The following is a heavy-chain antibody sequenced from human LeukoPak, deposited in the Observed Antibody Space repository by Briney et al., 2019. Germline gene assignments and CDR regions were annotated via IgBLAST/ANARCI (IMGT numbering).Heavy chain of an antibody. CDR3: ARAVLLWFGEPETMDV. Sequence: PSETLSLTCAVSGRSISSSNWWSWVRQPPGKGLEWIGEIYHSGSTNYNPSLKSRVTISVDKSKNQFSLKLSSVTAADTAVYYCARAVLLWFGEPETMDVGGKGTTVTVS. J-gene: IGHJ6*04. V-gene: IGHV4-4*02. D-gene: IGHD3-10*01. CDR2: IYHSGST. CDR1: GRSISSSNW.